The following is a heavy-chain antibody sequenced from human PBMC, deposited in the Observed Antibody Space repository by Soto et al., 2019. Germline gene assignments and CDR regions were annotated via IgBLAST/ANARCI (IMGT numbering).Heavy chain of an antibody. CDR2: INHSGST. V-gene: IGHV4-34*01. CDR3: ARARNYYDSSGYYRADFDY. Sequence: PSETLSLTCAVYGGSFSGYYWSGIRQPPGKGLEWIGEINHSGSTNYNPSLKSRVTISVDTSKNQFSLKLSSVTAADTAVYYCARARNYYDSSGYYRADFDYWGQGTLVTVSS. J-gene: IGHJ4*02. CDR1: GGSFSGYY. D-gene: IGHD3-22*01.